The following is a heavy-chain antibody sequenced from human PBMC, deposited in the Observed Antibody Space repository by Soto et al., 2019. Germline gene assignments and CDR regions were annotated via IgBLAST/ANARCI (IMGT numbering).Heavy chain of an antibody. V-gene: IGHV3-30-3*01. D-gene: IGHD3-3*01. CDR2: ISYDGSNK. Sequence: AGGSLILSCAASGFTFSSYAMHWVRQAPGKGLEWVAVISYDGSNKYYADSVKGRFTISRDNSKNTLYLQMNSLRAEDTAVYYCARDPSIFSYQPTPYYFDYWGQGTLVTISS. CDR1: GFTFSSYA. J-gene: IGHJ4*02. CDR3: ARDPSIFSYQPTPYYFDY.